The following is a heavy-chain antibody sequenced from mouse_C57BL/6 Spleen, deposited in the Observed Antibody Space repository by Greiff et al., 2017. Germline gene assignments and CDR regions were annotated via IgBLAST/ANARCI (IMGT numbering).Heavy chain of an antibody. D-gene: IGHD1-1*01. CDR1: GYTFTSYW. V-gene: IGHV1-64*01. CDR2: IHPNSGST. Sequence: QVQLQQPGAELVKPGASVKLSCKASGYTFTSYWMHWVKQRPGQGLEWIGMIHPNSGSTNYNEKFKSKATLTVDKSSRTAYMPLSSLTSEYSSVYYVARWDYGSLYYCDYWGQGTTRTVAS. J-gene: IGHJ2*01. CDR3: ARWDYGSLYYCDY.